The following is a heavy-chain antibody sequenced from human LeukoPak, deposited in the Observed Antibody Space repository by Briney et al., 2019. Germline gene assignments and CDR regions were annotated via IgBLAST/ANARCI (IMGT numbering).Heavy chain of an antibody. V-gene: IGHV3-21*01. Sequence: GGSLRLSCAASGFTFSSYSMNWVRQAPGKGLEWVSSISSSSSYIYYADSVKGRFTISRDNAKNSLYLQMNSPRAEDTAVYYCARDTYGDYRYNWFDPWGQGTLVTVSS. CDR2: ISSSSSYI. D-gene: IGHD4-17*01. CDR1: GFTFSSYS. CDR3: ARDTYGDYRYNWFDP. J-gene: IGHJ5*02.